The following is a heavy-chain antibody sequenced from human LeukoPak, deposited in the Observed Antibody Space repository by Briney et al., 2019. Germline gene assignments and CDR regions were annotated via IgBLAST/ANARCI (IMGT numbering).Heavy chain of an antibody. CDR2: INHSGST. CDR1: GGSFSGYY. D-gene: IGHD7-27*01. J-gene: IGHJ4*02. Sequence: SETLSLTCAVYGGSFSGYYWSWIRQPPGKGLEWIGEINHSGSTNYNPSLKSRVTISVDTSKNQFSLKLSSVTAADTAVYYCARGPSRVRTGDPVWGQGTLVTVSS. CDR3: ARGPSRVRTGDPV. V-gene: IGHV4-34*01.